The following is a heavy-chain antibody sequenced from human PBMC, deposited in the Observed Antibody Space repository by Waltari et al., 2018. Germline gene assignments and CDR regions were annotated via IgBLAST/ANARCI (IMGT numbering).Heavy chain of an antibody. CDR1: GFTFSSYA. J-gene: IGHJ4*02. D-gene: IGHD1-26*01. Sequence: EVQLLESGGGLVQPGGSLRVSCAASGFTFSSYAMSWVPQAAGKGLEWVSAISGSGGSTYYADSVKGRFTISRDNSKNTLYLQMNSLRAEDTAVYYCAKDRGSGSYWVVFDYWGQGTLVTVSS. CDR2: ISGSGGST. V-gene: IGHV3-23*01. CDR3: AKDRGSGSYWVVFDY.